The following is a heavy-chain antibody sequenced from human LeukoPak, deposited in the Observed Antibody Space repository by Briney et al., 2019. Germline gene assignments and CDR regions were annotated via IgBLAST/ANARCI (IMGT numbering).Heavy chain of an antibody. CDR2: IYPGDSNT. CDR1: GYSFTRYW. V-gene: IGHV5-51*01. J-gene: IGHJ4*02. Sequence: GESLKISCKGSGYSFTRYWIGWVRPMPGKGLEWMGVIYPGDSNTRYSPSFQGQVTMSADKSISTGYLQWSSLKASDTAMYYCAMCPRQGYFDYWGQGTLVTVSS. CDR3: AMCPRQGYFDY.